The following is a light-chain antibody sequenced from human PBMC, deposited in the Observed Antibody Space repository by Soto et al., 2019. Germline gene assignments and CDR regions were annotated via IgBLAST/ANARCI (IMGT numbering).Light chain of an antibody. Sequence: QSVLTQPPSVSGAPGQRVTISCTGSSSNIGATSDVHWYQQLPGAAPKLLIYGNNNRPSGVPARFSGSKSGTSASLAITGLQVEDEADYYCQTWGTGIVVFGGGTKLTVL. CDR3: QTWGTGIVV. CDR1: SSNIGATSD. V-gene: IGLV1-40*01. CDR2: GNN. J-gene: IGLJ2*01.